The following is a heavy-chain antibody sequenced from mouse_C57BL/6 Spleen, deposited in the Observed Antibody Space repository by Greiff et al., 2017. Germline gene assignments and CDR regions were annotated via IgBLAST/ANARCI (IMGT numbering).Heavy chain of an antibody. V-gene: IGHV1-20*01. Sequence: VQLQQSGPELVKPGDSVKISCKASGYSFTGYFMNWVMQSHGKSLEWIGRINPYNGDTFYNQKFKGKATLTVDKSSSTAHMELRSLTSEDSAVYYCARNGYDYEYYFDYGGQGTTLTVSS. D-gene: IGHD2-4*01. CDR1: GYSFTGYF. CDR2: INPYNGDT. J-gene: IGHJ2*01. CDR3: ARNGYDYEYYFDY.